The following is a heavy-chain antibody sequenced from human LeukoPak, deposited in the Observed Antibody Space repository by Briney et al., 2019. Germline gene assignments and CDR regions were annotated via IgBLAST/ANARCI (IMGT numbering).Heavy chain of an antibody. Sequence: GRSLRLSCAASGFTFSSYGMHWVRQAPGKGLEWVAVISYDGSNKYYADSVKGRFTISRDNSKNTLYLQMNSLRAEDTAVYYCAKEATYYYDSSGYYYIDYFDYGGQGTLVTVSP. J-gene: IGHJ4*02. CDR3: AKEATYYYDSSGYYYIDYFDY. CDR1: GFTFSSYG. CDR2: ISYDGSNK. D-gene: IGHD3-22*01. V-gene: IGHV3-30*18.